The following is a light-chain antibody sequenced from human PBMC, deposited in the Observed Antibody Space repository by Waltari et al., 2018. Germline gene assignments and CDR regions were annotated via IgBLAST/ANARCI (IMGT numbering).Light chain of an antibody. CDR1: HNIGTF. V-gene: IGKV1-39*01. J-gene: IGKJ2*01. CDR2: AAS. CDR3: QQYNNWPPYT. Sequence: DIQMTQSPVSLSASVGDTVTITCRASHNIGTFLSWYQQRPAKAPTVLIYAASTLQRGVPSRFSGSGSGTDFTLTIFSLQPEDFAVYYCQQYNNWPPYTFGQGTKLEIK.